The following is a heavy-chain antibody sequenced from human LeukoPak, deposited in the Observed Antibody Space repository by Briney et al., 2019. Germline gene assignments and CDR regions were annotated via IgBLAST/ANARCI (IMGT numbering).Heavy chain of an antibody. CDR3: AKESGSYRLPFDY. D-gene: IGHD1-26*01. J-gene: IGHJ4*02. CDR1: GFTFSNYG. CDR2: MRYDGSNQ. Sequence: GGSLRLSCAASGFTFSNYGMHWVRQAPGKGLEWVAFMRYDGSNQYYADSVKGRFTISRDNSKNTLYLQMNSLRAEDTAVYYCAKESGSYRLPFDYWGQGTLVTVSS. V-gene: IGHV3-30*02.